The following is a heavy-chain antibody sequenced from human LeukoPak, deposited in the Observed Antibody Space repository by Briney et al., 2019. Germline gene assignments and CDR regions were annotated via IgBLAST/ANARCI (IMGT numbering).Heavy chain of an antibody. Sequence: GGSLRLSCAASGFTFSTYGMHWVRQAPGKGLEWVAFIRYDGRNKYYADSVKGRFTISRDNAKNSLYLQMNSLRAEDTAVYYCARLSKDYSGSYYFDYWGQGTLVTVSS. CDR1: GFTFSTYG. CDR2: IRYDGRNK. D-gene: IGHD1-26*01. CDR3: ARLSKDYSGSYYFDY. V-gene: IGHV3-33*08. J-gene: IGHJ4*02.